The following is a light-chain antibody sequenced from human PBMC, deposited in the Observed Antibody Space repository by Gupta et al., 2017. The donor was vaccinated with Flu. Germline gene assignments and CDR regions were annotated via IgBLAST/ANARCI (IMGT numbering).Light chain of an antibody. CDR1: QSVLDSSNNENY. Sequence: DIVMTQSPDSLAVSLGERATINCKSSQSVLDSSNNENYLPWYQQKAGQPPKLLIYWPSIRESGVPDRSTGSGPGTDFTLTISSLQVKDVALYYFHRDAGGPWTFGQGTKVEIK. CDR3: HRDAGGPWT. V-gene: IGKV4-1*01. CDR2: WPS. J-gene: IGKJ1*01.